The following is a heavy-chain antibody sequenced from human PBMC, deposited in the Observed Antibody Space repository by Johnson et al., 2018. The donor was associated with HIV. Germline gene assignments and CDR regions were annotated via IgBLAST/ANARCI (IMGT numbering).Heavy chain of an antibody. D-gene: IGHD1-26*01. Sequence: QVQLVESGGGLVQPGRSLRLSCAASGFAFSNYGMHWVRQAPGKGLEWVAVISFDGSHKYYTASVKGRSTISRDNSNNTLYLQMNSPRVEDTAWYYCARVRSGRENALDSWGQGTMVTVSS. V-gene: IGHV3-30*03. CDR2: ISFDGSHK. J-gene: IGHJ3*02. CDR1: GFAFSNYG. CDR3: ARVRSGRENALDS.